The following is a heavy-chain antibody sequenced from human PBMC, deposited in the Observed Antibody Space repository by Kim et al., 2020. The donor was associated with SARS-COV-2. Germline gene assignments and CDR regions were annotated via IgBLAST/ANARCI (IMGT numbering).Heavy chain of an antibody. D-gene: IGHD3-10*01. CDR2: ILEDGYRV. Sequence: GGSLRLSCEASGFTFRSQAMHWVRQTPGKGLVWVSRILEDGYRVDYADSVKGRFTISRDNAKNTLYLQMDSLRLEDTAVYYCVRGMKPTGGYWGQGNQVIVSS. J-gene: IGHJ4*02. V-gene: IGHV3-74*01. CDR3: VRGMKPTGGY. CDR1: GFTFRSQA.